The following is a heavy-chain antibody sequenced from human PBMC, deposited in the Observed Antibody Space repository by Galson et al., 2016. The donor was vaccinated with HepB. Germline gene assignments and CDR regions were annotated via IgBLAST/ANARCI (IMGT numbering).Heavy chain of an antibody. CDR2: IIPFFGTP. V-gene: IGHV1-69*13. D-gene: IGHD6-6*01. J-gene: IGHJ6*02. CDR3: ARGVSMAARSSYYGMDV. CDR1: GGTFSSYS. Sequence: SVKVSCKASGGTFSSYSISWVRQAPGQGLEWMGRIIPFFGTPNYAQRFQGRVTITADESTSTAYMELSSLRSEDTAVYFCARGVSMAARSSYYGMDVWGQGTTVTVSS.